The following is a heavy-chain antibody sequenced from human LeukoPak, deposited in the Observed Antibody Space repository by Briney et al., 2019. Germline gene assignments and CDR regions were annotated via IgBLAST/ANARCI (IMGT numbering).Heavy chain of an antibody. J-gene: IGHJ3*02. CDR1: GHTFMNYG. V-gene: IGHV1-18*01. CDR3: ASRSGGRGGDAFDI. CDR2: ISAKNGNT. D-gene: IGHD6-25*01. Sequence: ASVTVSFKASGHTFMNYGVSWVRQAPGQGLEWTGWISAKNGNTNYAQNFQGRVTMTTHSSTNTASMKLMSLISNDTAVYWCASRSGGRGGDAFDIWGQGTMVIVSS.